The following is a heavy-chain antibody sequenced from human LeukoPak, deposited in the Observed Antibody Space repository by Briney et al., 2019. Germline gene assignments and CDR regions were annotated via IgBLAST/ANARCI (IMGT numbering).Heavy chain of an antibody. Sequence: SETLSLTCAVYGGSFSGYYWSWIRQPPGKGLEWIGKINHSGSTNYNPSLKSRVTISVDTSKNQFSLKLSSVTAADTAVYYCARVGYSYGMIDYWGQGTLVTVSS. CDR2: INHSGST. CDR1: GGSFSGYY. D-gene: IGHD5-18*01. V-gene: IGHV4-34*01. J-gene: IGHJ4*02. CDR3: ARVGYSYGMIDY.